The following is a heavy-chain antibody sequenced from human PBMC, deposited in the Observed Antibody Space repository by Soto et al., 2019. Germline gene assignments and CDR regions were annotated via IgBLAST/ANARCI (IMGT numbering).Heavy chain of an antibody. CDR1: GGTFSSYA. J-gene: IGHJ4*02. CDR2: IIPIFGTA. CDR3: AFDTLTGYAFDY. V-gene: IGHV1-69*13. D-gene: IGHD3-9*01. Sequence: SVKVSCKASGGTFSSYAISWVRQAPGQGLEWMGGIIPIFGTANYAQKFQGRVTITADESTSTAYMELSSLRSEDTAVYYCAFDTLTGYAFDYWGQGTLVTVSS.